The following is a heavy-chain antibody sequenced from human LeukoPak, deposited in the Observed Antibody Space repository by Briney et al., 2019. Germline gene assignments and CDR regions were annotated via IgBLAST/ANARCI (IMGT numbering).Heavy chain of an antibody. V-gene: IGHV3-33*01. J-gene: IGHJ4*02. CDR3: ARDWGIVNSWFAFTFDS. D-gene: IGHD6-13*01. Sequence: PGGSLRLSCAASGFTFSSYGMHWVRQAPGEGPEWVAAIWSDGSIKHYADSVKGRFTISRDNSKNTLFLQMSRLTAEDTAVYYCARDWGIVNSWFAFTFDSWGQGTLAVVSS. CDR1: GFTFSSYG. CDR2: IWSDGSIK.